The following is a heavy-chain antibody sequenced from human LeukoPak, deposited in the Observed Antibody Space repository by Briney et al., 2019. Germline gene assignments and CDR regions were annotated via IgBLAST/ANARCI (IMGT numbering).Heavy chain of an antibody. V-gene: IGHV5-51*01. J-gene: IGHJ5*02. Sequence: GESLKISCQASGYTFTSSWIGWARQLPAKGLEWMAIINTGESDTRYSPSYQGQVTISADTSITTVYLQWGSLKASDTAVYYCARQPGAGWLDPWGQGTLVTVSS. D-gene: IGHD3-10*01. CDR2: INTGESDT. CDR3: ARQPGAGWLDP. CDR1: GYTFTSSW.